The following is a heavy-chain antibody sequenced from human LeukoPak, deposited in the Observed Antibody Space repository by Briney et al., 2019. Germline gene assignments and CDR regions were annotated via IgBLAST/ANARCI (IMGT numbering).Heavy chain of an antibody. J-gene: IGHJ3*02. CDR3: ARENYGDYESSGAFDI. V-gene: IGHV1-46*01. Sequence: GASVKVSCKASGYTFTSYYMHWVRQAPGQGLEWMGIINPSGGSTSYAQKFQGRVTMTRDTSTSTVYMELSSLRSEDTAVYYCARENYGDYESSGAFDIWGQGTMVTVSS. D-gene: IGHD4-17*01. CDR1: GYTFTSYY. CDR2: INPSGGST.